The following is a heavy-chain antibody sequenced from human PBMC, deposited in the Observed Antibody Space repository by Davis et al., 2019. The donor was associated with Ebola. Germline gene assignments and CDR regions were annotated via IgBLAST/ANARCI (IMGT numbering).Heavy chain of an antibody. J-gene: IGHJ4*02. V-gene: IGHV3-7*03. CDR3: ASLRY. CDR2: IKQDGSEK. D-gene: IGHD4-17*01. Sequence: GGSLRLSCAASGFTFSGSAMHWVRQAPGKGLEWVANIKQDGSEKYYVDSVKGRFTISRDNAKNSLYLQMNSLRAEDTAVYYCASLRYWGQGTLVTVSS. CDR1: GFTFSGSA.